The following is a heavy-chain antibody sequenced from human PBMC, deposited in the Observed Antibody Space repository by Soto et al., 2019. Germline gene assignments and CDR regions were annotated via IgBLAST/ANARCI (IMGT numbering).Heavy chain of an antibody. J-gene: IGHJ4*02. CDR2: IYYSGST. Sequence: QLQLQESGPGLVKPSETLSLTCTVSGGSISSSSYYWGWIRQPPGKGLEWIGSIYYSGSTYYNPSLKSRVTISVDTSKNQFSLKLSSVTAADTAVYYCARPRGYYGSGGYYFDYWGQGTLVTVSS. V-gene: IGHV4-39*01. CDR1: GGSISSSSYY. D-gene: IGHD3-10*01. CDR3: ARPRGYYGSGGYYFDY.